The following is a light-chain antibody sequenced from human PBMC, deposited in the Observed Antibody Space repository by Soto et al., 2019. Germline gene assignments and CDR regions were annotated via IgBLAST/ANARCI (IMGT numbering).Light chain of an antibody. V-gene: IGLV1-44*01. CDR3: AVWDDSLSGYV. CDR2: SNN. Sequence: QSVLTQPPSASGTPGQGVTISCSGSSSNIGSNTVNWYQQLPGAAPKLLIYSNNQRLSGVPDRFTGSRSGTSASLAIRGLQSEDEADYYCAVWDDSLSGYVFGGGTKGTVL. CDR1: SSNIGSNT. J-gene: IGLJ1*01.